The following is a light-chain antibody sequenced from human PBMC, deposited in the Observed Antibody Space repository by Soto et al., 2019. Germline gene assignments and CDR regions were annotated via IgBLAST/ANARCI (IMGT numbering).Light chain of an antibody. CDR1: QSLAYSYGNTY. J-gene: IGKJ1*01. Sequence: DVVLTQTPLSSPVTLGQPASISCRSSQSLAYSYGNTYLSWLQQRPGQPPRLLIYQISNRFSGVPDRFSGSGAGTDFTLKISRVEAEDVGVYYCMQFAHFPRTFGQGTKVEIK. CDR2: QIS. CDR3: MQFAHFPRT. V-gene: IGKV2-24*01.